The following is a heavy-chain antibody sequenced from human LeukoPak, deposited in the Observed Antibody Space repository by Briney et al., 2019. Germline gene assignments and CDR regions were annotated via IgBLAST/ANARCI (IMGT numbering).Heavy chain of an antibody. D-gene: IGHD4-17*01. J-gene: IGHJ3*02. CDR2: ISWNSGNI. V-gene: IGHV3-9*01. Sequence: QPGGSLRLSCAASGFTFDDSAMHWVRQAPGKGLEWVSGISWNSGNIEYADSVKGRFTISRDNAKKSLYLQMNSLRAEDTALYYCAKDHYGDYHDAFDIWGQGTMVTVSS. CDR1: GFTFDDSA. CDR3: AKDHYGDYHDAFDI.